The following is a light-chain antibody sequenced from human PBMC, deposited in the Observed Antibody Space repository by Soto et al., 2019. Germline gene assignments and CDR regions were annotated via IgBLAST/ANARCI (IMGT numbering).Light chain of an antibody. V-gene: IGKV3D-15*01. J-gene: IGKJ1*01. CDR2: DAS. CDR1: ENVDNN. Sequence: EIVLTQSPATLSVSPGGRATLSCRASENVDNNLAWYQQKPGQAPSLLIYDASTRATATPARFSGSGSGTEFTLTISGLQSEHFALYYCQQYNNWPPWTFGQGTRVEIK. CDR3: QQYNNWPPWT.